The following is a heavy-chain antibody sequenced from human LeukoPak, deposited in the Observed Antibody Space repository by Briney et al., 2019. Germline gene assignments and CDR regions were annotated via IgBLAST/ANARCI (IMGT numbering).Heavy chain of an antibody. V-gene: IGHV3-30-3*01. CDR3: ARDPAETVTTFYFQH. Sequence: GGSLRLSCAASGFTFSNYAMHWVRQAPGKGLEWVAVISYDGSNKYYADSVKGRFTISRDNSKNTLYLQMNSLRAEDTAVYYCARDPAETVTTFYFQHWGQGTLVTVSS. D-gene: IGHD4-17*01. CDR1: GFTFSNYA. J-gene: IGHJ1*01. CDR2: ISYDGSNK.